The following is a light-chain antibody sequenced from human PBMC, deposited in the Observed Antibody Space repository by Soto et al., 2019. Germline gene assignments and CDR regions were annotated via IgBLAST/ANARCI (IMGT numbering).Light chain of an antibody. CDR3: LQYYDYRT. J-gene: IGKJ1*01. CDR2: KAS. V-gene: IGKV1-5*03. CDR1: QTITNL. Sequence: DIQLTQSPSTLSASVGDRVTITCRASQTITNLLAWFQQKPGKAPEILIYKASSLQSGVPSRFSGSESGTEFTLTISSLQPDDSATYYCLQYYDYRTFGQGTKVDIK.